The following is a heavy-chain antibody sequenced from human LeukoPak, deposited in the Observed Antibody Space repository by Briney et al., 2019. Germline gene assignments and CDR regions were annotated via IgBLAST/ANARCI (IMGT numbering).Heavy chain of an antibody. CDR2: IYYSGST. CDR1: GGSISSSSYY. D-gene: IGHD4-17*01. V-gene: IGHV4-39*02. CDR3: ARDYGDYGAPFDY. Sequence: SETLSLTCTVSGGSISSSSYYWGWIRQPPGKGLEWIGSIYYSGSTYYNPSLKSRVTISVDTSKNQFSLKLGSVTAADTAVYYCARDYGDYGAPFDYWGQGTLVTVSS. J-gene: IGHJ4*02.